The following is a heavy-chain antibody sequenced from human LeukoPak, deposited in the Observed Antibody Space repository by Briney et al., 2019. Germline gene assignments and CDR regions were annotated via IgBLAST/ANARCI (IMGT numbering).Heavy chain of an antibody. D-gene: IGHD1-7*01. Sequence: GGSLRLSCAASGFTFSSYRMNWVRQAPGKGLEWVSYISSSSSTIYYADSVKGRFTISRDNAKNSLYLQMNSLRAEDTAVYYCARSSRELGGYAPWELMPHFDFWGQGTLVTVSS. CDR3: ARSSRELGGYAPWELMPHFDF. CDR2: ISSSSSTI. CDR1: GFTFSSYR. V-gene: IGHV3-48*01. J-gene: IGHJ4*02.